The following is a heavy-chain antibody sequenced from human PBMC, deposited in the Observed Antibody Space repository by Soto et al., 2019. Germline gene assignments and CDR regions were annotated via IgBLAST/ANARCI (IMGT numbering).Heavy chain of an antibody. D-gene: IGHD3-3*01. V-gene: IGHV4-59*01. J-gene: IGHJ5*02. CDR2: IYYSGST. Sequence: SETLSLTCTVSGGSISSYYWSWIRQPPGKGLEWIGYIYYSGSTNYNPSLKSRVTISVDTSKNQFSLKLSSVTAADTAVYYCARGGECLLLHCFDPWGQGTLVPVSP. CDR3: ARGGECLLLHCFDP. CDR1: GGSISSYY.